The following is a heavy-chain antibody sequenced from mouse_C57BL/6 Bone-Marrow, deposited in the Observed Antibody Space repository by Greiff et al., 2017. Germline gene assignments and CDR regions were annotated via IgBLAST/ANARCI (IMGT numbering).Heavy chain of an antibody. CDR3: ASPIYYYGSSYAMDY. CDR1: GFSLTSYA. CDR2: IWTGGGT. D-gene: IGHD1-1*01. V-gene: IGHV2-9-1*01. Sequence: QVQLKESGPGLVAPSQSLSITCTVSGFSLTSYAISWVRQPPGKGLEWLGVIWTGGGTNYNSALNSRLSISKDNSKSQVFLKMNSLQTDDTARYYCASPIYYYGSSYAMDYWGQGTSVTVSS. J-gene: IGHJ4*01.